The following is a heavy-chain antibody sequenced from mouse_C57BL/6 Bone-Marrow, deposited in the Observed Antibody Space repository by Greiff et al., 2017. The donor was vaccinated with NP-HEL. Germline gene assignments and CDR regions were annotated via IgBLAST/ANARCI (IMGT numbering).Heavy chain of an antibody. CDR2: INPSNGGT. Sequence: QVQLQQPGTELVKPGASVKLSCKASGYTFTSYWMHWVKQRPGQGLEWIGNINPSNGGTNYNEKFKSKATLTVDKSSSTAYMKLSSLTSADSAVYYCARSTMVTTRTWFACWGQGALVTVSA. V-gene: IGHV1-53*01. J-gene: IGHJ3*01. CDR1: GYTFTSYW. CDR3: ARSTMVTTRTWFAC. D-gene: IGHD2-2*01.